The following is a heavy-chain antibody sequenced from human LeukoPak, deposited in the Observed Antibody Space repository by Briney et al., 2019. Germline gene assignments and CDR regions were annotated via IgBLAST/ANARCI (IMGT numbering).Heavy chain of an antibody. J-gene: IGHJ3*02. V-gene: IGHV3-23*01. CDR1: GFTFSSYA. CDR3: AKDRSNYYGSNADAFDI. Sequence: GGSLRLSCAASGFTFSSYAMSWVRQAPGKGLEWVSAISGSGGSTYYADSVKGRFTISRDNSKNTLYLQMNSLRAEDTAVYYCAKDRSNYYGSNADAFDIWGQGTMVTVSS. D-gene: IGHD3-22*01. CDR2: ISGSGGST.